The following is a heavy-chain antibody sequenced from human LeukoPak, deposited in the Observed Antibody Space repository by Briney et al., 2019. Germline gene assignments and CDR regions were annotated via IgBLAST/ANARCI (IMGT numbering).Heavy chain of an antibody. D-gene: IGHD2-2*01. CDR2: ISGSGGDT. CDR1: GFTFSSYA. J-gene: IGHJ4*02. CDR3: AKDQGYCRSTSCYADY. V-gene: IGHV3-23*01. Sequence: GGSLRLSCAASGFTFSSYAMSWVRQAPGRGLAWVSAISGSGGDTYYADSVKGRFTISRYNSKNTLYLQMNSLRAADTAVYYCAKDQGYCRSTSCYADYWGQGTLVTVSS.